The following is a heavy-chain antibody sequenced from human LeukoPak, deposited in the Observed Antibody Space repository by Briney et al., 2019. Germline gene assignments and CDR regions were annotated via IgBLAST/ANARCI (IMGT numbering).Heavy chain of an antibody. CDR1: GYTFTSYG. CDR3: ARATPGIAAAGKRGNFDY. V-gene: IGHV1-18*01. D-gene: IGHD6-13*01. CDR2: ISAYNGNT. J-gene: IGHJ4*02. Sequence: ASVKVSCKASGYTFTSYGTSWVRQAPGQGLEWMGWISAYNGNTNYAQKLQGRATMTTDTSTSTAYMELRSLRSDDTAVYYCARATPGIAAAGKRGNFDYWGQGTLVTVSS.